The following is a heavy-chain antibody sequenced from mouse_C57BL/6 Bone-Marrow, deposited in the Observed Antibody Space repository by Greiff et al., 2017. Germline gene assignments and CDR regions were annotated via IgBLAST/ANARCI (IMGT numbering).Heavy chain of an antibody. Sequence: VMLVESGPGILQPSQTLSLTCSFSGFSLRTFGMGVGWIRQPSGKGLEWLAHIWWDDDKYYNPALKRRLPISKDTSKNQVFLKIANVDTSDTATYYCARIPIYYGNYVPFYYYAMDYWGQGTSVTVSS. V-gene: IGHV8-8*01. CDR2: IWWDDDK. D-gene: IGHD2-1*01. CDR1: GFSLRTFGMG. CDR3: ARIPIYYGNYVPFYYYAMDY. J-gene: IGHJ4*01.